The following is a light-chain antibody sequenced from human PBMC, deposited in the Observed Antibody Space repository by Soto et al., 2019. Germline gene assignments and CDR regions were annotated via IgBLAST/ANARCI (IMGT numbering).Light chain of an antibody. Sequence: IVVTQSPCTLSLSPGERATLSCRANQSISNYLAWYQQRPGQAPRLLIYDASRRATGIPARFSGSGSGTDFTLTISSLEPEDFAVYYCHQRYDWPITFGQGTRL. J-gene: IGKJ5*01. V-gene: IGKV3-11*01. CDR2: DAS. CDR3: HQRYDWPIT. CDR1: QSISNY.